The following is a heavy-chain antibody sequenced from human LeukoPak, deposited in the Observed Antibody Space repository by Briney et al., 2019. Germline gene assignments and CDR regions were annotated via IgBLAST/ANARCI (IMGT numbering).Heavy chain of an antibody. D-gene: IGHD3-9*01. Sequence: SETLSLTCPVSGGSVSSSRYYWGWLRQPPGKGLEWIGSIYYTGSTYYKPSLKSRVTISVDASKNQISLKLSSATAADTAVYFCARHNSFDYLSPIDSWGQGTLVTVSS. V-gene: IGHV4-39*01. J-gene: IGHJ4*02. CDR1: GGSVSSSRYY. CDR3: ARHNSFDYLSPIDS. CDR2: IYYTGST.